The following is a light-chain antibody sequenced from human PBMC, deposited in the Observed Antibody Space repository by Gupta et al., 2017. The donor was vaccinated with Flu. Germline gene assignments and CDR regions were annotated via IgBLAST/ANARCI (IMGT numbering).Light chain of an antibody. Sequence: SYELTQPPPVSVSPGETARITCSGDALPKQHAYWYQQKSGQAPVVVIYKDKERASGIPDRFSGSSSGTIVTLTISGVQAEDEADYYCQSADSSGTYFVFGGGTKVTVL. CDR2: KDK. CDR3: QSADSSGTYFV. CDR1: ALPKQH. J-gene: IGLJ1*01. V-gene: IGLV3-25*02.